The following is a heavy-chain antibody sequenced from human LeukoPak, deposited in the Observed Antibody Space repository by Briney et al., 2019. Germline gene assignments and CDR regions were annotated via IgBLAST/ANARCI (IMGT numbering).Heavy chain of an antibody. CDR2: INPSGGST. V-gene: IGHV1-46*01. D-gene: IGHD1-26*01. Sequence: ASVKASCKASGYTFTSYYMHWVRRAPGQGLEWMGIINPSGGSTSYAQKFQGRVTMTRDTSTSTVYMELSSLRSEDTAVYYCARDPSYGIFDYWGQGTLVTVSS. J-gene: IGHJ4*02. CDR1: GYTFTSYY. CDR3: ARDPSYGIFDY.